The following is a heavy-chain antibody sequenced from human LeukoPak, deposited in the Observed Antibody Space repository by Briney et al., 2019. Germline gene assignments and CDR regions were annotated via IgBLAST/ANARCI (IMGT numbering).Heavy chain of an antibody. CDR2: IKQDGSEK. V-gene: IGHV3-7*01. Sequence: GGSLRLSCAASGFTFSSYWMSWARQAPGKGLEWVANIKQDGSEKYYVDSVKGRFTISRDNAKNSLYLQMNSLRAEDTAVYYCARGSSSTSHREFVYYYYYYYMDVWGKGTTVTISS. CDR1: GFTFSSYW. CDR3: ARGSSSTSHREFVYYYYYYYMDV. J-gene: IGHJ6*03. D-gene: IGHD2-2*01.